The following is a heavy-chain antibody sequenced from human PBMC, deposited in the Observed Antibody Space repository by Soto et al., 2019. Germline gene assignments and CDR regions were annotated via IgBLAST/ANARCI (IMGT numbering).Heavy chain of an antibody. V-gene: IGHV4-59*01. CDR1: GGSISSYY. CDR3: ARALGWGIAGEPFDY. J-gene: IGHJ4*02. CDR2: IYYSGST. Sequence: SETLSLTCTVSGGSISSYYWSWIRQPPGKGLEWIGYIYYSGSTNYNPSLKSRVTISVDTSKNQFSLKLSSVTAADTAVYYCARALGWGIAGEPFDYWGQGTLVTVSS. D-gene: IGHD6-13*01.